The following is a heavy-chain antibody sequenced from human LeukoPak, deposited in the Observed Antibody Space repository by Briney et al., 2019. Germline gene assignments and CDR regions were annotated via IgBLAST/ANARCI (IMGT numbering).Heavy chain of an antibody. J-gene: IGHJ4*02. CDR1: GFSFSDYS. Sequence: GGSLRLSCTASGFSFSDYSMNWVRQAPGKGLEWISYISSGGSTIYHADSVKGRFTISRDNAKKSLYLEMNSLRAEDTAVYYCARAAGYSSSWDLPNWGQGTLVTVSS. V-gene: IGHV3-48*01. D-gene: IGHD6-13*01. CDR3: ARAAGYSSSWDLPN. CDR2: ISSGGSTI.